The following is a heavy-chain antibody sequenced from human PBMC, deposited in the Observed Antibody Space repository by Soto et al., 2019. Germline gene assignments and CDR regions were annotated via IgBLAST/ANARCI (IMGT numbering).Heavy chain of an antibody. J-gene: IGHJ6*02. Sequence: QIQLVQSGGEVERPGASVTVSCEASGYNFTTYGLSWVRQTPAHGLEWMGWISTDSGYTQYSQLLQGRVTMTRDTSTNTAYMELRDLTFDDTGIYYCARDRPPGSLYGMDAWGQGTAVTVSS. CDR3: ARDRPPGSLYGMDA. CDR2: ISTDSGYT. CDR1: GYNFTTYG. V-gene: IGHV1-18*01.